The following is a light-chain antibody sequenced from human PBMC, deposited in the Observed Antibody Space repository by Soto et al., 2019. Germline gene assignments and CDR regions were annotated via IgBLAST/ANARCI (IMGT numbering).Light chain of an antibody. J-gene: IGLJ2*01. V-gene: IGLV2-11*01. CDR3: CSYTGSNTYVI. Sequence: QSALTQPRSVSGSPGQSVTLSCTGTSSDVGGYNYVSWYQQHPGKAPKLMIYDVSKRPSGVPDRFSGSKSGNTASLTISGLQAEDEADYYCCSYTGSNTYVIFGGGTNVTVL. CDR2: DVS. CDR1: SSDVGGYNY.